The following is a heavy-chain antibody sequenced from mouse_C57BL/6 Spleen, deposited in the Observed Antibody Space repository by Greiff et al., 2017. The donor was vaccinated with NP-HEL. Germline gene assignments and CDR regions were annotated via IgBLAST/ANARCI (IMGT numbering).Heavy chain of an antibody. CDR2: IYPGDGDT. D-gene: IGHD1-1*01. J-gene: IGHJ2*01. CDR1: GYAFSSYW. Sequence: QVQLQQSGAELVKPGASVKISCKASGYAFSSYWMNWVKQRPGKGLEWIGQIYPGDGDTNYNGKFKGKATLTADKSSSTAYMPLSSLTSEDSAVYFCARLTTVVAPFDDWGKGTTLTVST. CDR3: ARLTTVVAPFDD. V-gene: IGHV1-80*01.